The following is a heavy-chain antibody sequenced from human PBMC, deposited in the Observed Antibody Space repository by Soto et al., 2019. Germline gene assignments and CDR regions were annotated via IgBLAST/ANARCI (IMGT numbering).Heavy chain of an antibody. D-gene: IGHD5-12*01. V-gene: IGHV4-61*01. J-gene: IGHJ4*02. CDR1: GDSMTDHRPYYY. Sequence: PSETLSLTCSVSGDSMTDHRPYYYWSWLRQPPGKGLEWIGYIYYSGSTNYNPSLKSRVTISVDTSKNQFSLRLSSVTAADTAVYYCARFQRGYSGYDYWGQGTMVTVSA. CDR2: IYYSGST. CDR3: ARFQRGYSGYDY.